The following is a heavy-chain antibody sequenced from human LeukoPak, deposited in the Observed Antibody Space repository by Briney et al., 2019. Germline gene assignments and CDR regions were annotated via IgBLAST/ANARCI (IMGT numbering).Heavy chain of an antibody. Sequence: GGSLRLSCAASGFTFSSYAMSWVRQAPGKGLEWVSAISGSGGNTYYADSVKGRFTISRDNFKNTLYLQMNSLRAEDTAVYYCAKDRDCSGGSCSHDYWGQGTLVTVSS. CDR1: GFTFSSYA. D-gene: IGHD2-15*01. CDR2: ISGSGGNT. J-gene: IGHJ4*02. CDR3: AKDRDCSGGSCSHDY. V-gene: IGHV3-23*01.